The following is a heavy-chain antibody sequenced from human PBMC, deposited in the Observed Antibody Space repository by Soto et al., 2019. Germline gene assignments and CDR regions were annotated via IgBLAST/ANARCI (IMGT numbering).Heavy chain of an antibody. J-gene: IGHJ6*02. CDR2: ISYDGSHK. V-gene: IGHV3-30-3*01. Sequence: GGSLRLSCAASGFTFSSYAMHWVRQAPGKGLEWVAVISYDGSHKSYADSVKGRFTISRDNSKNTLYLQMNSLRAEDTAVYYCARGYDSWSGYYYPYGMDVWGQGTTVTVSS. CDR1: GFTFSSYA. D-gene: IGHD3-3*01. CDR3: ARGYDSWSGYYYPYGMDV.